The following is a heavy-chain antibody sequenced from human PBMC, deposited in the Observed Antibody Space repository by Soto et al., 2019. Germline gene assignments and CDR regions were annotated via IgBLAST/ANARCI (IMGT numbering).Heavy chain of an antibody. J-gene: IGHJ3*01. CDR3: ARDLADVHLWDAFDV. CDR2: IVPMFGTT. CDR1: GDTFNSYG. D-gene: IGHD6-13*01. Sequence: QVQLVQSGPELKKPGSSVKVSCKAPGDTFNSYGISWVRQAPGQGLEWMGGIVPMFGTTNLALKFEDRVTITADELTTTVYMEIRGLSSEDTAVYYCARDLADVHLWDAFDVWGHGTRVTVSS. V-gene: IGHV1-69*01.